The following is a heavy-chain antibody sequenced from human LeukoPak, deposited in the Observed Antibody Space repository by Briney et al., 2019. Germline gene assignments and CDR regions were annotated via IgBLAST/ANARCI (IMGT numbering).Heavy chain of an antibody. CDR3: ARVPYDSGTYDY. CDR2: ISYDGDNK. Sequence: GGSLRLSCAASGFTFSSYSMHWVRQAPGEGLEWVAVISYDGDNKKYTDSVMGRFTISRDNSKSTLYLQMSSLRAEDTAVYYCARVPYDSGTYDYWGQGTLVTVSS. J-gene: IGHJ4*02. CDR1: GFTFSSYS. D-gene: IGHD3-16*01. V-gene: IGHV3-30-3*01.